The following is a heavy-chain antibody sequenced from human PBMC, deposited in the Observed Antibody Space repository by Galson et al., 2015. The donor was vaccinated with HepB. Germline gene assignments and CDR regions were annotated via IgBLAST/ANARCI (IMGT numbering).Heavy chain of an antibody. CDR1: GGSFSGYY. D-gene: IGHD5-12*01. CDR3: ARGYGSGYDRSRYNWFDP. Sequence: SETLSLTCAVYGGSFSGYYWSWIRQPPGKGLEWIGEINHSGSTNYNPSLKSRVTISVDTSKNQFSLKLSSVTAADTAVYYCARGYGSGYDRSRYNWFDPWGQGTLVTVSS. J-gene: IGHJ5*02. V-gene: IGHV4-34*01. CDR2: INHSGST.